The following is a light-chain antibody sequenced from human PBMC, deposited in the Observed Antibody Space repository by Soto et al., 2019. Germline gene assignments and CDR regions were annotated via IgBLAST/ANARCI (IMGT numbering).Light chain of an antibody. CDR1: SSDVGGYNF. V-gene: IGLV2-14*03. Sequence: QSVLTQPASVSGSPGQSITISCTGTSSDVGGYNFVSWYQQHPGKVPKLMIFDVNRRPSGVSDRFSGSKSGNTASLTISGLQAEDEGDYYCRSYTSSSTHVFGSGTKLTVL. CDR3: RSYTSSSTHV. J-gene: IGLJ1*01. CDR2: DVN.